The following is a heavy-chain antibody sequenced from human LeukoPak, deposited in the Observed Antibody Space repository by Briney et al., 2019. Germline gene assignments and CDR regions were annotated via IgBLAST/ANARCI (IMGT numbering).Heavy chain of an antibody. CDR2: IYYSGST. Sequence: SETLSLTCTVSGGSISSYYWSWIRQPPGKGLEWIGYIYYSGSTNYNSSLKSRVTISVDTSKNQFSLKLSSVTAADTAVYYCARGGMRIPADFDYWGQGTLVTVSS. CDR1: GGSISSYY. V-gene: IGHV4-59*01. D-gene: IGHD2-15*01. CDR3: ARGGMRIPADFDY. J-gene: IGHJ4*02.